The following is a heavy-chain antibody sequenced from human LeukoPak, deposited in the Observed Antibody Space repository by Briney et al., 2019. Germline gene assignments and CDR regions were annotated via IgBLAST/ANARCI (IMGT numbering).Heavy chain of an antibody. Sequence: GGSLRLSCAASRFTFSNYAMHWVRQAPGKGLEWVAVISYDGSNKYYADSVKGRFTISRDNPKNTLYLQMNSLTAEDTAVYYCAREGGLMVRGGWFDPWGQGTLVTISS. V-gene: IGHV3-30-3*01. CDR2: ISYDGSNK. CDR3: AREGGLMVRGGWFDP. D-gene: IGHD3-10*01. J-gene: IGHJ5*02. CDR1: RFTFSNYA.